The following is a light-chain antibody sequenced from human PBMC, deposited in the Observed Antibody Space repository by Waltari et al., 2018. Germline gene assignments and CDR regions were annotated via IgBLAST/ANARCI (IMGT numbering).Light chain of an antibody. Sequence: EIVMTQSTATLSVSPGETVTLSCRASQSVRTNLGWYQQRPGQPPRLLIYGASTRAISIPARFSGSGSGTEFTLTISSLQSEDVGVYYCQQYNIWAPDTFGQGTKLEIK. J-gene: IGKJ2*01. CDR2: GAS. V-gene: IGKV3-15*01. CDR3: QQYNIWAPDT. CDR1: QSVRTN.